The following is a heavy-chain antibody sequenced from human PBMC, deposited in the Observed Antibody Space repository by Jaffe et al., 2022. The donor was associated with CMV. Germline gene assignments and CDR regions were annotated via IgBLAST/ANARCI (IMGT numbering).Heavy chain of an antibody. CDR1: GFTFSSYA. Sequence: EVQLVESGGGLVQPGGSLRLSCAASGFTFSSYAMSWVRQAPGKGLEWVSAISGSGGSTYYADSVKGRFTISRDNSKNTLYLQMNSLRAEDTAVYYCAKVPGLLWFGESNQFDYWGQGTLVTVSS. CDR2: ISGSGGST. J-gene: IGHJ4*02. CDR3: AKVPGLLWFGESNQFDY. V-gene: IGHV3-23*04. D-gene: IGHD3-10*01.